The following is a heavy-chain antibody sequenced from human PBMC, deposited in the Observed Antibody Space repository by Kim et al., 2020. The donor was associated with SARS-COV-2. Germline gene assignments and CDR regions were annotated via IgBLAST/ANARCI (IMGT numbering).Heavy chain of an antibody. CDR2: IDWDDYK. CDR1: GFSLSTSGMC. J-gene: IGHJ6*02. Sequence: SGPTLVNPTQTLTLTCTFSGFSLSTSGMCVSWIRQPPGKALEWLARIDWDDYKYYSTSLKTRLTISKDTSKNQVVLTMTNMDPVDTATYYCARTQYDILTGYQGGMDVWGQGTTVTVSS. V-gene: IGHV2-70*11. D-gene: IGHD3-9*01. CDR3: ARTQYDILTGYQGGMDV.